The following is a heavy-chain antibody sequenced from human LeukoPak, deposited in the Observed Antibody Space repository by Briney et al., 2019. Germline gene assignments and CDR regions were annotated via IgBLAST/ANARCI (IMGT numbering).Heavy chain of an antibody. Sequence: SETLSLTCAVYVEPFSNYFWSWIRQSPGKGLEWIGEINHSGSTNYNSSLTSRVTISVDTSKNQFSLNLRSMTAADTAIYYRARGLGQYDYWGQGTLVTVSS. V-gene: IGHV4-34*01. CDR3: ARGLGQYDY. CDR2: INHSGST. CDR1: VEPFSNYF. D-gene: IGHD5-24*01. J-gene: IGHJ4*02.